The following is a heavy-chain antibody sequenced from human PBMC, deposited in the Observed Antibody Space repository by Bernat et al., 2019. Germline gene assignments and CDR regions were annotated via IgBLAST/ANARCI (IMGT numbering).Heavy chain of an antibody. Sequence: VQLVESGGGVVQPGRSLRLSCAASGFTFSSYGMHWVRQAPGKGLEWVAVIWYDGSNKYYADSVKGRFTISRDNSKNTLNLQMNSLRAEDTAVYYCARGTSYFDSSGYPLDYWGQGTLVTVSS. CDR2: IWYDGSNK. J-gene: IGHJ4*02. D-gene: IGHD3-22*01. CDR3: ARGTSYFDSSGYPLDY. V-gene: IGHV3-33*01. CDR1: GFTFSSYG.